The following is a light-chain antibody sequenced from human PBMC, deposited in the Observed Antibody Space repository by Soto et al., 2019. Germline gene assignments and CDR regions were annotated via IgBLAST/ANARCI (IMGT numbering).Light chain of an antibody. CDR1: QDISNY. V-gene: IGKV1-33*01. CDR2: DAS. J-gene: IGKJ3*01. Sequence: DIQMTQSPSSLSASVGDRVTITCQATQDISNYLIRYQQKPVKAPKLLIYDASNLETGVPSRFIGSGSGTYLILTISSQQPEDTVNYYCQQYDNLPRATFGPGTKVEIK. CDR3: QQYDNLPRAT.